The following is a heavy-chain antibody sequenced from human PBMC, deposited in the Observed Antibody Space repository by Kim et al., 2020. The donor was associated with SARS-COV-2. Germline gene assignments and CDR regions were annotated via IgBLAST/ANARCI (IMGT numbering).Heavy chain of an antibody. J-gene: IGHJ6*03. Sequence: ASEKVSCKASGYTFTSYDINWVRQATGQGLEWMGWMNPNSGNTGYAQKFQGRVTMTRNTSISTAYMELSSLRSEDTAVYYCARGVKVPAAIWISYYYYYMDVWGKGTTVTVSS. CDR2: MNPNSGNT. CDR3: ARGVKVPAAIWISYYYYYMDV. D-gene: IGHD2-2*01. CDR1: GYTFTSYD. V-gene: IGHV1-8*01.